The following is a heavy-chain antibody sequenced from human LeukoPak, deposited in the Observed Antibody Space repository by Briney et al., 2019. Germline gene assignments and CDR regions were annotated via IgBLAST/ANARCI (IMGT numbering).Heavy chain of an antibody. CDR3: ARVLAVAGNDY. CDR1: DLILSNYW. CDR2: IYSGGST. D-gene: IGHD6-19*01. Sequence: GGSLRLSCAAFDLILSNYWMSWVRLVPGKGLEWVSVIYSGGSTYYADSVKGRFTISRDNSKNTLYLQMNSLRAEDTAVYYCARVLAVAGNDYWGQGTLVTVSP. V-gene: IGHV3-53*01. J-gene: IGHJ4*02.